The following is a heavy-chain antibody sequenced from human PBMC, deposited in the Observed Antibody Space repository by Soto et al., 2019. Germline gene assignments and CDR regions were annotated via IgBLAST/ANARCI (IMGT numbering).Heavy chain of an antibody. V-gene: IGHV1-18*01. Sequence: QLQLVQSGAEAKKPGASVKVSCKASGYTFPTSTISWVRQAPGQGLEWMGWIKAYSGNTNYAQKLQGRVTMTTDTSTNTSYMELRSLTTYDTAIYYCAIADYGDDDYWGQGTLVTVSS. D-gene: IGHD4-17*01. CDR3: AIADYGDDDY. CDR2: IKAYSGNT. J-gene: IGHJ4*02. CDR1: GYTFPTST.